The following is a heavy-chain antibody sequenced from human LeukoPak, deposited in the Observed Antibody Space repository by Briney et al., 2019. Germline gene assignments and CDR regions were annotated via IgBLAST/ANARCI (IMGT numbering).Heavy chain of an antibody. J-gene: IGHJ4*02. CDR1: GYTFTGYY. D-gene: IGHD3-22*01. Sequence: ASVKVSCKASGYTFTGYYMHWVRQAPGQGLEWMGWINPNSGGTNYAQKFQGRVTMTRDTSISKAYMELSRLRSDDTAVYYCARESWDPYYYDSSGKHYYFDYWGQGTLVTVSS. CDR3: ARESWDPYYYDSSGKHYYFDY. CDR2: INPNSGGT. V-gene: IGHV1-2*02.